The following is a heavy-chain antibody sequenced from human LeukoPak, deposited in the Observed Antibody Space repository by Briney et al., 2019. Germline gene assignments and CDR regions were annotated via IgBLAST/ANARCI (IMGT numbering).Heavy chain of an antibody. CDR2: ISTTPSFT. J-gene: IGHJ4*02. Sequence: PGGSLRLSCAASGFTFSSYAMNWVRQAPGKGLEWVSSISTTPSFTYYADSVKGRFTISRDNAKNSLFLQMNSLRVEDTAMYYCARDLSSGDYWGQGTLVTVSS. CDR3: ARDLSSGDY. D-gene: IGHD3-22*01. V-gene: IGHV3-21*01. CDR1: GFTFSSYA.